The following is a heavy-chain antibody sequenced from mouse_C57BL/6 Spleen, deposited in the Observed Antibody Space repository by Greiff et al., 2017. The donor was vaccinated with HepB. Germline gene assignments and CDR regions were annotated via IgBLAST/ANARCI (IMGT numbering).Heavy chain of an antibody. D-gene: IGHD1-1*01. J-gene: IGHJ4*01. V-gene: IGHV1-59*01. Sequence: VQLQQPGAELVRPGTSVKLSCKASGYTFTSYWMHWVKQRPGQGLEWIGVIVPSDSYTNYNQKFKGKATLTVDTSSSTAYMQLSSLTSEDSAVYYCACYYYGSSFYAMDYWGQGTSVTVSS. CDR2: IVPSDSYT. CDR1: GYTFTSYW. CDR3: ACYYYGSSFYAMDY.